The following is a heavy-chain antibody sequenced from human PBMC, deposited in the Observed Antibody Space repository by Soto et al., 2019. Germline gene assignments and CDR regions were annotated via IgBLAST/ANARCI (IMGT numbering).Heavy chain of an antibody. D-gene: IGHD3-22*01. V-gene: IGHV4-30-4*01. Sequence: PSETLSLTCTVSGASINNNDYYWSWIRQTPGKGLEWIGYVYYSGTTDYIPSLKSRLSMSIDKSQNQFTLKLNSVTAADTATYYCARMSYFYDKWYFDLWGRGTLVPVSP. CDR2: VYYSGTT. CDR3: ARMSYFYDKWYFDL. J-gene: IGHJ2*01. CDR1: GASINNNDYY.